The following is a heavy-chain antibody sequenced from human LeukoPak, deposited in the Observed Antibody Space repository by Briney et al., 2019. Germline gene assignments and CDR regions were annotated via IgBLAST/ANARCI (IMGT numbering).Heavy chain of an antibody. J-gene: IGHJ4*02. CDR3: AKDGGLWVSAHWGDS. V-gene: IGHV3-23*01. CDR1: GFTFSSYT. Sequence: GGSLRLSCAASGFTFSSYTMSWVRPAPGKGLEWVSTITTSDGNTYYADSVKGRFTVSRDNSKKTLFLQMNSLRAEDTAVYYCAKDGGLWVSAHWGDSWGRGTLVTVSS. D-gene: IGHD7-27*01. CDR2: ITTSDGNT.